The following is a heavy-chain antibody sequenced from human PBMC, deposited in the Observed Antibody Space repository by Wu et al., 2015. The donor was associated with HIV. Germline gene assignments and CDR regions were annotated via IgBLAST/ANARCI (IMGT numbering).Heavy chain of an antibody. CDR3: ARGVVRYYYDTREGGWTFDI. CDR2: IIPIFGTA. D-gene: IGHD3-22*01. CDR1: GGTFSSYA. Sequence: QVQLVQSGAEVKKPGSSVKVSCKASGGTFSSYAISWVRQAPGQGLEWMGRIIPIFGTANYAQKFQGRVTITADESTSTAYMELSSLRSEDTAVYYCARGVVRYYYDTREGGWTFDIWGQGTMVTVSS. V-gene: IGHV1-69*18. J-gene: IGHJ3*02.